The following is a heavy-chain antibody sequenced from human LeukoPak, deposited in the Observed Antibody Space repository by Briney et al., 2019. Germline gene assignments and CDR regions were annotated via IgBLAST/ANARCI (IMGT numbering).Heavy chain of an antibody. Sequence: ASVKVSFKVSGYTLPELSMHWVRQAPGKGLAWMGGFDPEDGETIYAQKFQGRVTMTEDTSTDTAYMELSSLRSEDTAVYYCATVSWPAVATYYFDYWGQGTLVTVSS. CDR1: GYTLPELS. V-gene: IGHV1-24*01. CDR3: ATVSWPAVATYYFDY. D-gene: IGHD6-19*01. J-gene: IGHJ4*02. CDR2: FDPEDGET.